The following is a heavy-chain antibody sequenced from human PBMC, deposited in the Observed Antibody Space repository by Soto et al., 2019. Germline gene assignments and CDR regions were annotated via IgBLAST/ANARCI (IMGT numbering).Heavy chain of an antibody. D-gene: IGHD7-27*01. Sequence: QVQLVESGGGVVQPGRSLRLSCAASGFTFSSYAMHWVRQAPGKGLEWVAVISYDGSNKYYADSVKGRFTISRDNSKNTLYLQMNILRAEDTAVYYCARTGDPSYFDYWGQGTLVTVSS. CDR1: GFTFSSYA. V-gene: IGHV3-30-3*01. J-gene: IGHJ4*02. CDR2: ISYDGSNK. CDR3: ARTGDPSYFDY.